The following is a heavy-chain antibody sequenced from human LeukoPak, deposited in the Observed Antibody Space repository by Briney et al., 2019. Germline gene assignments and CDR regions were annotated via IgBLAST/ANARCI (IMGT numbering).Heavy chain of an antibody. V-gene: IGHV4-59*01. J-gene: IGHJ5*02. Sequence: KPSETLSLTCTVSGGTISRYDRSWIRQPPGKGLEWIGYIYYSGSTNYNPSLKSRVTISVDTSKNQFSLKLSPVTAADTAVYYCARSLTSRVTLFGAVSGTLCEPGGQGTLVTVSS. CDR2: IYYSGST. D-gene: IGHD3-3*01. CDR1: GGTISRYD. CDR3: ARSLTSRVTLFGAVSGTLCEP.